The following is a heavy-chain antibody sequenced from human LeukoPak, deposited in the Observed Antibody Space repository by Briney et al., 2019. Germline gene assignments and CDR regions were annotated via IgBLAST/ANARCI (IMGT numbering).Heavy chain of an antibody. Sequence: SETLSLTCTVPGGSISSYYWSWIRQPPGKGLEWIGYIYYSGSTNYNPSLKSRVTISVDTSKNQFSLKLSSVTAADTAVYYCARGRQRNYFDYWGQGTLVTVSS. CDR1: GGSISSYY. J-gene: IGHJ4*02. CDR3: ARGRQRNYFDY. D-gene: IGHD6-25*01. CDR2: IYYSGST. V-gene: IGHV4-59*01.